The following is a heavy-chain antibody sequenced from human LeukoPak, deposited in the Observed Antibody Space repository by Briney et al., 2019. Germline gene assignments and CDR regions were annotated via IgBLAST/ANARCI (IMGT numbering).Heavy chain of an antibody. J-gene: IGHJ5*02. CDR1: GGYISSSNYY. V-gene: IGHV4-39*07. Sequence: PSETLSLTCTVSGGYISSSNYYWVWIRQPPGKGLEWVASIFYSGSTYFNPSLKSRVSILVDTSKNQFSLKLSSVTAADTAVYYCARRPPIIAAAVWFDPWGQGTLVTVSS. D-gene: IGHD6-13*01. CDR3: ARRPPIIAAAVWFDP. CDR2: IFYSGST.